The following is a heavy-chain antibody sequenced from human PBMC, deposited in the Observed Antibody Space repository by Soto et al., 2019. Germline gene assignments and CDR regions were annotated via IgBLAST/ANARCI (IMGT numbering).Heavy chain of an antibody. CDR1: GFSLSDHF. Sequence: GGFLRLSCVATGFSLSDHFMDWVRQAPGKGLEWVGRIKNDPKSYITDYAESVKGRFTISRDDSENTLYLQMNSLRAEDTAVYYCAKSVYNWNDGFFDYWGQGTLVTVS. D-gene: IGHD1-1*01. J-gene: IGHJ4*02. CDR3: AKSVYNWNDGFFDY. CDR2: IKNDPKSYIT. V-gene: IGHV3-72*01.